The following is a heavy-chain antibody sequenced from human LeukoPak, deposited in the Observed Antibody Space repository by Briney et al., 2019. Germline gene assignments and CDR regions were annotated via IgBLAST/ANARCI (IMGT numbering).Heavy chain of an antibody. V-gene: IGHV3-33*06. CDR2: TWYDGSNK. Sequence: PGRSLRLSCAASGFTFSSYGMHWVRQAPGKGLEWVAVTWYDGSNKYYADSVKGRFTISRDNSKNTLYLQMNSLRAEDTAVYYCAKEGEYCSGGSCYRGFDYWGQGTLVTVSS. J-gene: IGHJ4*02. CDR1: GFTFSSYG. CDR3: AKEGEYCSGGSCYRGFDY. D-gene: IGHD2-15*01.